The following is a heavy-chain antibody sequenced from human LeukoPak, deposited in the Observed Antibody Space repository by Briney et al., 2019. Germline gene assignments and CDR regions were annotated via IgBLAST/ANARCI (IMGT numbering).Heavy chain of an antibody. CDR2: INPNSGGT. Sequence: GASVKVSCKASGYTFTGYYTHWVRQAPGQGLEWMGWINPNSGGTNYAQKFQGRVTMTRDTSISTAYMELSRLRSDDTAVYYCARGRIAARRGGYNWFDPWGQGTLVTVSS. J-gene: IGHJ5*02. CDR1: GYTFTGYY. D-gene: IGHD6-6*01. CDR3: ARGRIAARRGGYNWFDP. V-gene: IGHV1-2*02.